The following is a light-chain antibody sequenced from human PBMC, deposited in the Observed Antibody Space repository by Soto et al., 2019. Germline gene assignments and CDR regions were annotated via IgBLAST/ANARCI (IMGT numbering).Light chain of an antibody. CDR1: QSVSSN. V-gene: IGKV3-15*01. CDR3: QQYNNWPPCT. CDR2: GAS. Sequence: EILMTQSPATLSVSPGERATLSCRASQSVSSNLAWYQQKPGQAPRLLIYGASTRATGIPARFSGSGSGTEFTLTISSLQSEDFAIYYCQQYNNWPPCTFGQGTKLEI. J-gene: IGKJ2*02.